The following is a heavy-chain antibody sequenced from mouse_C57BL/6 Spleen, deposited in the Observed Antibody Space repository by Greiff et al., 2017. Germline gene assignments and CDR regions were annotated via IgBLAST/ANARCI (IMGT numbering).Heavy chain of an antibody. D-gene: IGHD1-1*01. Sequence: QVQLQPSGPELVQPGASVKISCKASGYAFSSSWLNWVKQRPGKGLEWIGRISPGDGDTNYNGKFKGKATLTADKSSSTAYMQLSSLTSEDSAVYFCAREMGVDGSSNWYFDVWGTGTTVTVAS. J-gene: IGHJ1*03. CDR1: GYAFSSSW. CDR2: ISPGDGDT. CDR3: AREMGVDGSSNWYFDV. V-gene: IGHV1-82*01.